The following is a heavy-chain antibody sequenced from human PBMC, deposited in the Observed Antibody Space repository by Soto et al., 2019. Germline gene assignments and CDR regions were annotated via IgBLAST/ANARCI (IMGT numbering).Heavy chain of an antibody. CDR3: ARSWRRHDAFDI. Sequence: QVQLQQWGAGLLKPSETLSLTCAVYGGSFSGYYWSWIRQPPGKGLEWIGEINHSGSTNYNPSLKSRVTISVDTSKNQFSLKLSSVTAADTAVYYCARSWRRHDAFDIWGQGTMVTVSS. V-gene: IGHV4-34*01. J-gene: IGHJ3*02. CDR2: INHSGST. CDR1: GGSFSGYY.